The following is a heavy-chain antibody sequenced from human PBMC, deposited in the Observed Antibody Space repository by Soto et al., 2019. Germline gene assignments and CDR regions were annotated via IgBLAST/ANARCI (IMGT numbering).Heavy chain of an antibody. J-gene: IGHJ4*02. CDR3: AEGVSVRGVIALDS. Sequence: PSETLSLTCAVYGGSFSGYYWSWIRQPPGKGLEWIGEINHSGSTNYNPSLKSRVTISVDTSKNQFSLKLSSVTAADTAVYYCAEGVSVRGVIALDSWGQGTLVTVS. V-gene: IGHV4-34*01. D-gene: IGHD3-10*01. CDR2: INHSGST. CDR1: GGSFSGYY.